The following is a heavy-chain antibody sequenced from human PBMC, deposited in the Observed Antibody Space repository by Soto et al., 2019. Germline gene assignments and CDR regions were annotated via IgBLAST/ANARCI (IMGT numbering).Heavy chain of an antibody. D-gene: IGHD1-20*01. Sequence: QDQVLQSGPEVKRPGASVTFSCKNSGYTFSTSGISWVRHAPGQGLEWVGWIRPDNGNSKSAQRLQGRVTLTTDTSASTAYMELRRLTSADTSMYYCARETESNSDNGWGQGTVVTVAS. J-gene: IGHJ1*01. CDR2: IRPDNGNS. CDR3: ARETESNSDNG. CDR1: GYTFSTSG. V-gene: IGHV1-18*01.